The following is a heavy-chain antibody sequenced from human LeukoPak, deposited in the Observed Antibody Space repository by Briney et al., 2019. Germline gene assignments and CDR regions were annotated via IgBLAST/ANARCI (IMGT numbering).Heavy chain of an antibody. V-gene: IGHV3-66*02. CDR3: ARDAGLGGGPYFDY. Sequence: GGSLRLSCAASGFTVSSNYMSWVRQAPGKGLEWVSVIYSGGSTYYADSVKGRFTISRDNSKNTLYLQMNSLRAGDTAVYYCARDAGLGGGPYFDYRGQGTLVTVSS. CDR2: IYSGGST. CDR1: GFTVSSNY. J-gene: IGHJ4*02. D-gene: IGHD1-26*01.